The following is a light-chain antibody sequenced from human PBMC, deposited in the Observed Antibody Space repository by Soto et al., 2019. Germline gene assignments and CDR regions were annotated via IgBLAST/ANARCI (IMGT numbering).Light chain of an antibody. V-gene: IGKV3-20*01. CDR2: GAS. Sequence: EIVLTQSPGTLSLSPGERATLSCRDSQSVSSNYVVWYQQKPGQAPRLLIYGASSRATGIPDRFSGSGSGTDFTLTISSLQPDDFATYYCQHYNSYSEAFGQGTKVDIK. J-gene: IGKJ1*01. CDR1: QSVSSNY. CDR3: QHYNSYSEA.